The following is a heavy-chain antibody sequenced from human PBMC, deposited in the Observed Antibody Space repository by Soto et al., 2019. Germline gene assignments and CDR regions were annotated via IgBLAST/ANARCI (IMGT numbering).Heavy chain of an antibody. CDR1: GFDFSNYG. V-gene: IGHV3-33*01. Sequence: QVQLVESGGGVAQPGTSLRLSCAASGFDFSNYGFHWVRQAPGKGLEWVSLIWYDGSNKYYADSVKGRFTISRDNSKNTLYLQMSSLRGEDTGVYYCARWRGYTGNDPYYFDYWGQGTLFTVSS. D-gene: IGHD5-12*01. CDR2: IWYDGSNK. J-gene: IGHJ4*02. CDR3: ARWRGYTGNDPYYFDY.